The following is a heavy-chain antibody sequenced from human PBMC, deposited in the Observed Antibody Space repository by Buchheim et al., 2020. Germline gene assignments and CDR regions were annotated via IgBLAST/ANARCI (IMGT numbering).Heavy chain of an antibody. CDR1: GFTFSSSV. CDR3: AKGSKGAYDY. D-gene: IGHD3-3*01. J-gene: IGHJ4*02. CDR2: LTTGGDST. Sequence: EVLLLESGGGLAQPGGSLRLSCVASGFTFSSSVMTWVRQTPGKGLEWVSSLTTGGDSTYHADSVKGRFTVSRDTSKNTLYLQMNSLRAEDTAVYYCAKGSKGAYDYWGQGTL. V-gene: IGHV3-23*01.